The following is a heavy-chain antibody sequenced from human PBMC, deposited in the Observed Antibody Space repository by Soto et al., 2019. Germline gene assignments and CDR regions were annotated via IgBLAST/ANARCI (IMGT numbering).Heavy chain of an antibody. CDR1: GFTFSNAW. Sequence: GGSLRLSCAASGFTFSNAWMNWVRQAPGKGLEWVGRIKSKTDGGTTDYAAPVKGRFTISRDDSKNTLYLQMNSLKTEDTAVYYCTTAPQPVGLSPLKERLDYYYGMDVWGQGTTVTVSS. CDR3: TTAPQPVGLSPLKERLDYYYGMDV. D-gene: IGHD1-26*01. J-gene: IGHJ6*02. V-gene: IGHV3-15*07. CDR2: IKSKTDGGTT.